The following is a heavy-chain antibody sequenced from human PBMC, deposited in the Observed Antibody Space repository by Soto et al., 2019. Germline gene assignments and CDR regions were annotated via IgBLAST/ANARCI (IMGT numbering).Heavy chain of an antibody. CDR2: IYTSGNT. V-gene: IGHV4-4*07. Sequence: SETLSLTCTVSGGSISNYYWSWIRQPAGKGLEWIGRIYTSGNTNYNPSLKGRVTMSVDMSKNQFSLKLSSAAAADTAVYYCARDDTGDNGRSFDPLGQGTLVTVSS. CDR3: ARDDTGDNGRSFDP. CDR1: GGSISNYY. J-gene: IGHJ5*02. D-gene: IGHD4-17*01.